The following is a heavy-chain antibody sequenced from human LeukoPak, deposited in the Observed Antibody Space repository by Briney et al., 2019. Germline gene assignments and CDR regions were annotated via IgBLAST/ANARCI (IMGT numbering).Heavy chain of an antibody. CDR2: ISSSSSYI. Sequence: GGSLRLSCAASGFTFSSYSMNWVRQAPGKGLEWVSSISSSSSYIYYADSVKGRFTISRDNAKNSLYLQMNSLRAEDTAVYYCARNRGYSYGWAYFDYWGQGTLVTVSS. D-gene: IGHD5-18*01. J-gene: IGHJ4*02. CDR3: ARNRGYSYGWAYFDY. CDR1: GFTFSSYS. V-gene: IGHV3-21*01.